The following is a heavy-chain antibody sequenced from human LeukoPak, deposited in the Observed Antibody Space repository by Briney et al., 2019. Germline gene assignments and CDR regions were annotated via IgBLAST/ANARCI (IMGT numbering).Heavy chain of an antibody. CDR2: ISGSGVST. CDR1: GFTFRSYA. J-gene: IGHJ4*02. V-gene: IGHV3-23*01. D-gene: IGHD6-13*01. CDR3: AKKYDIAAAGTVDY. Sequence: GGSLRLSCAASGFTFRSYAMSWVRQAPGKGLEWVSAISGSGVSTYYADSVKGRFTISRDNSRNTLYLQMNSLRAEDTAIYYCAKKYDIAAAGTVDYWGQGTLVTVSS.